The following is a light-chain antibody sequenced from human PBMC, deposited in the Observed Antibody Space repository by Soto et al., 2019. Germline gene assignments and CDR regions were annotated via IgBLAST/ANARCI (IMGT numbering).Light chain of an antibody. V-gene: IGLV1-47*02. CDR1: SSNIGTFY. CDR2: LET. CDR3: AAWDDSLKAYV. J-gene: IGLJ1*01. Sequence: QSVLTQPPSAASTPGQRVTLSCSGSSSNIGTFYVYWYQHLRGTAPRLLIYLETQRPAWVPDRFSGSKSGTSASLAISGLRSEDEGNYYCAAWDDSLKAYVFGTGTKVTVL.